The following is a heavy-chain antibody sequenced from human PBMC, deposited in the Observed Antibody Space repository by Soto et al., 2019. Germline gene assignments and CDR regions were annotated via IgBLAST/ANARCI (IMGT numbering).Heavy chain of an antibody. CDR3: ARDSGGIDY. CDR2: ISYDGSNK. V-gene: IGHV3-30-3*01. CDR1: GFTFSSYA. D-gene: IGHD3-16*01. Sequence: QVQLVESGGGVVQPGRSLRLSCAASGFTFSSYAMHWVRQAPGKGLEWVAVISYDGSNKYYADSVKGRFTISRDNSKNTLYLQMNSLRAEDTAVYYCARDSGGIDYWGQGTLVTV. J-gene: IGHJ4*02.